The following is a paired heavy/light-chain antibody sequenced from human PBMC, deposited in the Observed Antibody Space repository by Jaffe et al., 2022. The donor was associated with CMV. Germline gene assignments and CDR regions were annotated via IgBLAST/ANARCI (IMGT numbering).Light chain of an antibody. V-gene: IGLV1-36*01. CDR2: FDD. J-gene: IGLJ2*01. CDR1: SSNIGNNA. CDR3: AAWDDDLSLVV. Sequence: QSVLTQPPSISEGPRQRVTISCSGGSSNIGNNAVNWYQWLPGKAPKLLVHFDDVVLPGVSDRFSGSKSGTSASLAINGLRSDDEAEYYCAAWDDDLSLVVFGGGTKLTVL.
Heavy chain of an antibody. Sequence: QVQLQESGPGLVKPSETLSLTCHVSGDSMTSHYWSWIRQTPGKGLEWVGYIYYSGSTTYNPSLKSRVIISVDTSKNQFSLRMTSVTAADTAVYFCARNPAAGSPTAFEVWGQGTLVIVSS. J-gene: IGHJ3*01. CDR3: ARNPAAGSPTAFEV. CDR2: IYYSGST. CDR1: GDSMTSHY. V-gene: IGHV4-59*08.